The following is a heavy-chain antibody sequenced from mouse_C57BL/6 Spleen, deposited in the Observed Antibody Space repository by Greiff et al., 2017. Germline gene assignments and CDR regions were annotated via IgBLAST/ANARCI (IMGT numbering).Heavy chain of an antibody. J-gene: IGHJ1*03. Sequence: EVKLEESGTVLARPGASVKMSCTTSGYTFTSYWMPWVKQRPGQGLAWIGAIYPGNSDTSYNQKLKGKAKLTAVTSASTAYMELSSLTNEDSAVYYCTKINSNYESYWYCDVWGTGTTVTVSS. CDR2: IYPGNSDT. CDR1: GYTFTSYW. V-gene: IGHV1-5*01. CDR3: TKINSNYESYWYCDV. D-gene: IGHD2-5*01.